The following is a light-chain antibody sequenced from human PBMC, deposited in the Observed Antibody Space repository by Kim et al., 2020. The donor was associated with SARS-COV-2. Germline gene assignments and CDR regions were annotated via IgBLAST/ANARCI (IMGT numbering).Light chain of an antibody. CDR1: QGISSF. V-gene: IGKV1-9*01. CDR3: QQLT. Sequence: PSSLSASVGDTVTITCRASQGISSFLAWYQQKPGKAPKLLIYAASTLQSRVPSRFSGSGSGTDLTLTISSLPPEDFATYYCQQLTFGPGTKVDIK. CDR2: AAS. J-gene: IGKJ3*01.